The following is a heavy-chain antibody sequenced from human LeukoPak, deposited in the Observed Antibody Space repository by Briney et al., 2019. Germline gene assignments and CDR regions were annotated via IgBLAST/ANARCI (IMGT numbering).Heavy chain of an antibody. CDR1: GFTFSDHW. D-gene: IGHD5-18*01. CDR3: ARGIQLWSEYYYYYYGMDV. Sequence: GGSLRLSCAASGFTFSDHWMSWVRQAPGKGLEWVANIKQDGSEKYYVDSVKGRFTISRDNAKNSLYLQMNSLRAEDTAVYYCARGIQLWSEYYYYYYGMDVWGQGTTVTVSS. V-gene: IGHV3-7*01. J-gene: IGHJ6*02. CDR2: IKQDGSEK.